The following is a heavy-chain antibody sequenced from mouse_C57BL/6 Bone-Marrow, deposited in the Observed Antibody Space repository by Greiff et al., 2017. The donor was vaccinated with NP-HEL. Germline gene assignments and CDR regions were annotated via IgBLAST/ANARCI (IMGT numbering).Heavy chain of an antibody. Sequence: QVQLQQSGAELVRPGASVTLSCKASGYTFTDYEMHWVKQTPVHGLEWIGAIDPETGGTAYNQKFKGKAILTADKSSSTAYMELRSLTSEDSAGYYCTELVYWYFDVWGTGTTVTVSS. J-gene: IGHJ1*03. CDR2: IDPETGGT. CDR3: TELVYWYFDV. CDR1: GYTFTDYE. V-gene: IGHV1-15*01.